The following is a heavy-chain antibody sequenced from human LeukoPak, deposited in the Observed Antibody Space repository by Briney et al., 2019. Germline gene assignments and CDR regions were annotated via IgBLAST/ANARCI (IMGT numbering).Heavy chain of an antibody. CDR3: ARDMDIVVVAAATLDH. CDR2: INPNSGGT. V-gene: IGHV1-2*02. CDR1: GYTFTGYY. Sequence: ASVKVSCKASGYTFTGYYMHWVRQAPGQGLEWMGWINPNSGGTNYAQKFQGRVTMTRDTSITTAYMELSRLRSDDTAVYYCARDMDIVVVAAATLDHWGQGTLVTVSS. D-gene: IGHD2-2*03. J-gene: IGHJ4*02.